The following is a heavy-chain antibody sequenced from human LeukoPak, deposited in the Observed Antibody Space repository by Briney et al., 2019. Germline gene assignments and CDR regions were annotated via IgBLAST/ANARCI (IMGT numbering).Heavy chain of an antibody. CDR2: TNHSGST. D-gene: IGHD2-2*01. CDR3: ASAGGYCSSTSCPNGGVYYFDY. Sequence: PSETLSLTCAVYGGSFSGYYWSWIRQPPGKGLEWIGETNHSGSTNYNPSLKSRVTISVDTSKNQFSLKLSSVTAADTAVYYCASAGGYCSSTSCPNGGVYYFDYWGQGTLVTVSS. J-gene: IGHJ4*02. CDR1: GGSFSGYY. V-gene: IGHV4-34*01.